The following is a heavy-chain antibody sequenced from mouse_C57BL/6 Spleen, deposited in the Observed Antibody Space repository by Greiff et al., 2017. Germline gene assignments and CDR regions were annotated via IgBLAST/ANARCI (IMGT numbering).Heavy chain of an antibody. CDR3: AREGIYYDYDGFAY. Sequence: EVQLVESGGGLVKPGGSLKLSCAASGFTFSSYAMSWVRQTPEKRLEWVATISAVGSYTYYPDNVKGRFTISRDNAKNNLYLQMSHLKSEDTAMYYCAREGIYYDYDGFAYWGQGTLVTVSA. CDR2: ISAVGSYT. CDR1: GFTFSSYA. V-gene: IGHV5-4*01. D-gene: IGHD2-4*01. J-gene: IGHJ3*01.